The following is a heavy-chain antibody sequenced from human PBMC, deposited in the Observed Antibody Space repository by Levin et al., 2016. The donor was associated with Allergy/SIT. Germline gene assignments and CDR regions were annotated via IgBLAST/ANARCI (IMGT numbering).Heavy chain of an antibody. J-gene: IGHJ2*01. CDR1: GGSISSYY. CDR2: IYYSGST. V-gene: IGHV4-59*01. Sequence: SETLSLTCTVSGGSISSYYWSWIRQPPGKGLEWIGYIYYSGSTNYNPSLKSRVTISVDTSKNQFSLKLSSVTAADTAVYYCARDPPHYYGSGSYAAWYFDLWGRGTLVTVSS. D-gene: IGHD3-10*01. CDR3: ARDPPHYYGSGSYAAWYFDL.